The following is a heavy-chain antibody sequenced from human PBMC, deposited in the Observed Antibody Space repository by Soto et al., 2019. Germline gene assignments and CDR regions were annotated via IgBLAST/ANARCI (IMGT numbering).Heavy chain of an antibody. CDR2: VFPSGST. J-gene: IGHJ5*02. Sequence: QVQLEESGPGLVKPSGTLSLTCAVSGGSVSSHNWWSWVRQPPGKGLEFIGEVFPSGSTQYNPSLKSRVLISVDTPKNQFSLHLISVTAADTAIYYCARVDYGDYQNWLDPWGQGILVTVSS. CDR3: ARVDYGDYQNWLDP. CDR1: GGSVSSHNW. V-gene: IGHV4-4*02. D-gene: IGHD4-17*01.